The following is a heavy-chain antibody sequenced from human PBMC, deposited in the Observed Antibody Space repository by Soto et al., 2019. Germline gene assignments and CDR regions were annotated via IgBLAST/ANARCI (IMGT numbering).Heavy chain of an antibody. CDR2: IYYSGST. CDR3: ARHEPATAWGRDAFDI. V-gene: IGHV4-39*01. J-gene: IGHJ3*02. Sequence: SETLSLTCTVSGGSISSSSYYWGWIRQPPGKGLEWIGGIYYSGSTYYNPSLKSRVTISVDTSKNQFSLKLSSVTAADTAVYYCARHEPATAWGRDAFDIWGQGTMVTVSS. D-gene: IGHD2-2*01. CDR1: GGSISSSSYY.